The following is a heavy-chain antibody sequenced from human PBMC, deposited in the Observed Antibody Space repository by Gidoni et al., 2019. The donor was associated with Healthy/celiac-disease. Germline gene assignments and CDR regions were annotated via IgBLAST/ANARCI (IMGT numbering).Heavy chain of an antibody. V-gene: IGHV5-51*01. CDR2: IYPGDSDT. Sequence: EVQLVQSGAEVKKPGESLKISCKGSGYSFTSYWIGWVRQMPGKGLEWMGIIYPGDSDTRYSPSFQGQVTISADKSISTAYLQWSSLKASDTAMYYCARLSYCSGGSCYFPYYYYYMDVWGKGTTVTVSS. J-gene: IGHJ6*03. D-gene: IGHD2-15*01. CDR1: GYSFTSYW. CDR3: ARLSYCSGGSCYFPYYYYYMDV.